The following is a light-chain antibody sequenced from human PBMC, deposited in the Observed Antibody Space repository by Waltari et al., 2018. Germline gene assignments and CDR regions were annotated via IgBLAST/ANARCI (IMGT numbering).Light chain of an antibody. Sequence: NFMLTQPHSVSESPVNTVTISCTRSSGSIASNFVQWYHQRPGSAPTTVIYEDDQRPPGVPDRFSGSIDSSSNSASLTISGLETEDEADYYCQSYDTSNWVFGGGTKLTVL. CDR3: QSYDTSNWV. CDR1: SGSIASNF. V-gene: IGLV6-57*04. CDR2: EDD. J-gene: IGLJ3*02.